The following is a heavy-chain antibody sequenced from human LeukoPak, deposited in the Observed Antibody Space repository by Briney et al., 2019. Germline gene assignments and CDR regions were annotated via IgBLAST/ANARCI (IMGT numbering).Heavy chain of an antibody. CDR2: ISSDGSSK. CDR3: VRDHSTGGSGWYWDY. Sequence: PGRSLGLSCAASGFTFSNYAMHWVRQAPGKGLEWVALISSDGSSKDYVESAKGRFTISRDNSKNTLHLQMNSLRADDTAVYYCVRDHSTGGSGWYWDYWGQGTLVTVSS. J-gene: IGHJ4*02. CDR1: GFTFSNYA. V-gene: IGHV3-30*04. D-gene: IGHD6-19*01.